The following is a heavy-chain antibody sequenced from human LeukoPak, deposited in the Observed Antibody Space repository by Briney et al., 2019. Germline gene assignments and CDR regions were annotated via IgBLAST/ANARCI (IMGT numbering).Heavy chain of an antibody. Sequence: ASVKVSCKASGYTFTSYDIYWVRQATGQGLEWMGWMNPNSGNTGYAQKFQGRVTMTRNTSISTAYMELSSLRSEDTAVYYCARGGNDFWSGYNWFDPWGQGTLVTVSS. CDR3: ARGGNDFWSGYNWFDP. CDR2: MNPNSGNT. CDR1: GYTFTSYD. D-gene: IGHD3-3*01. V-gene: IGHV1-8*01. J-gene: IGHJ5*02.